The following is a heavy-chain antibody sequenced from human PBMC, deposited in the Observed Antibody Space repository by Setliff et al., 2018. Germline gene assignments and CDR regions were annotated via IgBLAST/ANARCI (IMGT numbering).Heavy chain of an antibody. CDR3: ARVALVVVIRNAFDI. Sequence: ASVKVSCKASGYTFTSYDINWVRQATGQGLEWMGWMNPNSGNTGYAQEFQGRVTITRNTSISTAYMELSSLRSEDTAVYYCARVALVVVIRNAFDIWGQGTTVTVSS. D-gene: IGHD2-21*01. CDR2: MNPNSGNT. J-gene: IGHJ3*02. V-gene: IGHV1-8*03. CDR1: GYTFTSYD.